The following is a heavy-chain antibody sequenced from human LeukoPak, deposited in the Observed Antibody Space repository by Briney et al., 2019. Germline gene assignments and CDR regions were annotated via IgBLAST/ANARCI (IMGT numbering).Heavy chain of an antibody. V-gene: IGHV4-59*01. CDR2: IYYSGST. Sequence: SETLSLTCAVYGGSFSGYYWSWIRQPPGKGLEWIGYIYYSGSTNYNPSLKSRVTISVDTSKNQFSLKLSSVTAADTAVYYCASAVAAAGPYYFDYWGQGTLVTVSS. J-gene: IGHJ4*02. CDR3: ASAVAAAGPYYFDY. CDR1: GGSFSGYY. D-gene: IGHD6-13*01.